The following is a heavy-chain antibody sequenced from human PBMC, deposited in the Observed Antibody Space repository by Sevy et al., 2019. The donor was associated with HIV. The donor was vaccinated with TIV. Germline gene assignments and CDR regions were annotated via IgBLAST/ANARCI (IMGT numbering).Heavy chain of an antibody. V-gene: IGHV3-23*01. J-gene: IGHJ4*02. Sequence: GGSLRLSCAASGFTFSKYSMIWVRQPRGKGLEWVSTLSFGCGEVNHADSVKGRFIISRDNSKNSLYLQMNNLRAEDTAVYYCAREGCTKPHDYWGQGTLVTVSS. D-gene: IGHD2-8*01. CDR2: LSFGCGEV. CDR3: AREGCTKPHDY. CDR1: GFTFSKYS.